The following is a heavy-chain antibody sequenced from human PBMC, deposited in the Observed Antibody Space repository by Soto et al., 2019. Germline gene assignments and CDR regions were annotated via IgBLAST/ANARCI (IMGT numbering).Heavy chain of an antibody. CDR3: ASSSRSYSNYDY. CDR2: INPSGGST. CDR1: GYTFTSYY. V-gene: IGHV1-46*03. J-gene: IGHJ4*02. Sequence: ASVKVSCKASGYTFTSYYMHWVRQAPGQGLEWMGIINPSGGSTSYAQKFQGRVTMTRDTSTSTVYMELSSQRSEDTAVYYCASSSRSYSNYDYWGQGTLVTISS. D-gene: IGHD4-4*01.